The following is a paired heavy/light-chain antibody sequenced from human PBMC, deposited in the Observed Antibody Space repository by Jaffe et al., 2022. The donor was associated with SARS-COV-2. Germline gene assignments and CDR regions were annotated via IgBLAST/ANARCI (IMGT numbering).Heavy chain of an antibody. Sequence: QVQLQESGPGLVKPSGTLSLTCAVSGGSISSHNWWSWVRQPPGKGLEWIGEIYHSGSTNYNPSLKSRATMSVDKSKSQFSLKMSSMTAADTAAYYCARRDNWFASWGQGTLVTVSS. V-gene: IGHV4-4*02. CDR2: IYHSGST. CDR1: GGSISSHNW. J-gene: IGHJ5*01. CDR3: ARRDNWFAS.
Light chain of an antibody. V-gene: IGKV1-39*01. Sequence: DIQMTQSPSSLSASVGDRVTITCRASQSISSHLNWYQQKPGKAPKLLIYDATSLQSGVPSRFSGSGSGTDFTLTISSLQPEDFATYYCQQSHTTPLTFGGGTKVEIK. CDR2: DAT. J-gene: IGKJ4*01. CDR1: QSISSH. CDR3: QQSHTTPLT.